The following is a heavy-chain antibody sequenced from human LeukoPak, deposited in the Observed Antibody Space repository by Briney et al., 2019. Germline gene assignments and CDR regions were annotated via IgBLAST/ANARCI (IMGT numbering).Heavy chain of an antibody. J-gene: IGHJ4*02. D-gene: IGHD3-3*01. Sequence: GGSLRLSCAASGFTFSDYYMSWIRQAPGKGLEWVSSISSSSSYIYYADSVKGRFTISGDNAKNSLYLQMNSLRAEDTAVYYCARGYDFWSGYYLYYFDYWGQGTLVTVSS. CDR1: GFTFSDYY. CDR2: ISSSSSYI. V-gene: IGHV3-11*06. CDR3: ARGYDFWSGYYLYYFDY.